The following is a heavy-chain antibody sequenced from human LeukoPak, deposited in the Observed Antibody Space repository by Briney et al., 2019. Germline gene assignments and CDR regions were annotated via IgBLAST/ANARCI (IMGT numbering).Heavy chain of an antibody. CDR1: GFTLRSYD. CDR2: TSGSGGNT. Sequence: GRSLRLSCAASGFTLRSYDMSWVRQAPGKGLEWVAATSGSGGNTYYADSVKGRFTVSRDNSKNTLYLQMNSLRAEDTAVYYCAKEYSGYDLDYGGQGTLVTVSS. V-gene: IGHV3-23*01. CDR3: AKEYSGYDLDY. D-gene: IGHD5-12*01. J-gene: IGHJ4*02.